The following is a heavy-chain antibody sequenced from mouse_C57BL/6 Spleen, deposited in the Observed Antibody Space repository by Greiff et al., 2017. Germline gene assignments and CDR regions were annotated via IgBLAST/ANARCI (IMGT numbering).Heavy chain of an antibody. CDR1: GYTFTSYW. V-gene: IGHV1-69*01. Sequence: VQLQQPGAELVMPGASVKLSCKASGYTFTSYWMHWVKQRPGQGLEWIGEIDPSDSYTNYNQKFKGKSTLTVDKSSSTAYMQLSSLTSEDSAVYYCARSSYERGFAYWGQGTLVTVSA. J-gene: IGHJ3*01. CDR2: IDPSDSYT. CDR3: ARSSYERGFAY. D-gene: IGHD2-10*01.